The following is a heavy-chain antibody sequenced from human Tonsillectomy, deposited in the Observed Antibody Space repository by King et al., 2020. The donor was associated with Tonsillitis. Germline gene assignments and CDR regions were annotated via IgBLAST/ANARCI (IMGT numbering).Heavy chain of an antibody. CDR2: INWSGGTR. CDR1: GFTFDDYG. D-gene: IGHD3-16*01. J-gene: IGHJ3*02. Sequence: QLVQSGGGVVRPGGSLRLSCEASGFTFDDYGMTWVRQAPGKGLEWVSSINWSGGTRDYADSVKGRFTVSRDNAKNSLYLQMNSLRAEDTAFYHCARHSNMASRLGNTYDIWGQGTMVTVSS. CDR3: ARHSNMASRLGNTYDI. V-gene: IGHV3-20*01.